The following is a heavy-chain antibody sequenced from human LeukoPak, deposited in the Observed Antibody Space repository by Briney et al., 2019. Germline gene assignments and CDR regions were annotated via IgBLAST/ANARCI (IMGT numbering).Heavy chain of an antibody. CDR3: ARDMGGSYYYFDY. Sequence: ASVKVSCKASGGTFSSYAISWVRQAPGQGLEWMGGIIPIFGTANYAQKFQGRVMITADESTSTAYMELSSLRSEDTAVYYCARDMGGSYYYFDYWGQGTLVTVSS. CDR1: GGTFSSYA. J-gene: IGHJ4*02. D-gene: IGHD1-26*01. CDR2: IIPIFGTA. V-gene: IGHV1-69*13.